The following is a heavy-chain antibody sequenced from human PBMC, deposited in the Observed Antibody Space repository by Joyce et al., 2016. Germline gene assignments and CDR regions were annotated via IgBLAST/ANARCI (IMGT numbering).Heavy chain of an antibody. D-gene: IGHD2-2*01. CDR2: IRSKANSDAT. CDR1: GFSFSGST. Sequence: EVQLVESGGGLVQPGGSLKLSCAASGFSFSGSTMHWGRQAYGKGLEWVGRIRSKANSDATAYAASVKGRFTISRDDSKNTAYLQMNSLKTEDTAVYYCISPYCSSTNCYAFDYWGQGTLVTVSS. J-gene: IGHJ4*02. CDR3: ISPYCSSTNCYAFDY. V-gene: IGHV3-73*02.